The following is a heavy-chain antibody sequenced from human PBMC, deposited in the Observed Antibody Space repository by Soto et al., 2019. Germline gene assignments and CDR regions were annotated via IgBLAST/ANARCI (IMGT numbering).Heavy chain of an antibody. CDR2: IYYSGST. Sequence: PSETLSLTCTVSGGSISSYYWSWIRQPPGKGLEWIGYIYYSGSTNYNPSLKSRVTISVDTSKNQFSLKLSSVTAADTAVYYCARQILTGYGRISTFDYWGQGTLVTVSS. CDR3: ARQILTGYGRISTFDY. J-gene: IGHJ4*02. CDR1: GGSISSYY. D-gene: IGHD3-9*01. V-gene: IGHV4-59*08.